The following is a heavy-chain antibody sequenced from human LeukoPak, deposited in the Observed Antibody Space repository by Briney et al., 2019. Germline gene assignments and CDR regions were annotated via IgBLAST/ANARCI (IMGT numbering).Heavy chain of an antibody. CDR3: ARGDYYDWNAFDI. J-gene: IGHJ3*02. Sequence: ASVTVSCTASGGTFISYAISWVRQARGQGREWMGGIIPIVGTANYAQKFQGRVTITTDESTSTAYMELSSLRSEDTAVYYCARGDYYDWNAFDIWGQGTMVTVSS. D-gene: IGHD3-22*01. V-gene: IGHV1-69*05. CDR1: GGTFISYA. CDR2: IIPIVGTA.